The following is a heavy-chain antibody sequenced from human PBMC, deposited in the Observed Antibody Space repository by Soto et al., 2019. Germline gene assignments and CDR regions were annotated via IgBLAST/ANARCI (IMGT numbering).Heavy chain of an antibody. V-gene: IGHV3-33*01. CDR3: ARDAVAVQDY. Sequence: QVQMVESGGGVVQPGRSLRLSCAASGFTFSTYGMHWVRQAPGKGLEWVANIWHDGSNKYYADSVKGRFTISRDNSKNTVYLQMNSLRADDTAMYYCARDAVAVQDYWGQGTLVTVSS. D-gene: IGHD6-19*01. CDR1: GFTFSTYG. J-gene: IGHJ4*02. CDR2: IWHDGSNK.